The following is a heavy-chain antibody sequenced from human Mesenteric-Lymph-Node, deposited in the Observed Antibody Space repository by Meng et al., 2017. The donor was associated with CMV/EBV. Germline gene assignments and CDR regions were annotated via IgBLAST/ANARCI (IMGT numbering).Heavy chain of an antibody. J-gene: IGHJ4*02. V-gene: IGHV4-34*01. CDR3: ARGSSYDILTGYFDY. Sequence: QVQFHQWGAGLWKPSQSLSVTCAVFGGSFSGNYWNWIRKPQEKGLEWIGESNHSGSTTYNPSFTSRIIISVDTSTNQISLNMSSVTAADTAVYYCARGSSYDILTGYFDYWGQGALVTVSS. CDR2: SNHSGST. D-gene: IGHD3-9*01. CDR1: GGSFSGNY.